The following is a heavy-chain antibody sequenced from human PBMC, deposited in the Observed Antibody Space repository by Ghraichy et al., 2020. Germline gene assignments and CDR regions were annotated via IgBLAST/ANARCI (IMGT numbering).Heavy chain of an antibody. CDR3: ARDPGSYSSSWYGSNGMDV. D-gene: IGHD6-13*01. V-gene: IGHV1-2*06. J-gene: IGHJ6*02. CDR1: GYTFTGYY. CDR2: INPNSGGT. Sequence: ASVKVSCKASGYTFTGYYMHWVRQAPGQGLEWMGRINPNSGGTNYAQKFQGRVTMTRDTSISTAYMELSRLRSDDTAVYYCARDPGSYSSSWYGSNGMDVWGQGNTVTVSS.